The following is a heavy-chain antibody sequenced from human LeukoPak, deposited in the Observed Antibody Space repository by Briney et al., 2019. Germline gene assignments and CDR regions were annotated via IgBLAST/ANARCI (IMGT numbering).Heavy chain of an antibody. J-gene: IGHJ5*02. CDR3: ARGSTYYDYVWGSYRFHNWFDP. CDR1: GGSISSYY. CDR2: IYYSGST. Sequence: VKPSETLSLTCTVSGGSISSYYWSWIQQPPGKGLEWIGYIYYSGSTNYNPSLKSRVTISVDTSKNQFSLKLSSVTAADTAVYYCARGSTYYDYVWGSYRFHNWFDPWGQGTLVTVSS. V-gene: IGHV4-59*01. D-gene: IGHD3-16*02.